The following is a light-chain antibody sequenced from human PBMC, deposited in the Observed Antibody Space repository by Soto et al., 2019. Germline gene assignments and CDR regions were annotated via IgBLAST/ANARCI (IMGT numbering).Light chain of an antibody. CDR2: GAS. CDR3: QQYGSSPLVT. CDR1: QSVSSSY. V-gene: IGKV3-20*01. Sequence: EIVLTQSPGTLSLSPGERATLSCRASQSVSSSYLAWYQQKPGQAPRLLIYGASSTATGIPDRFSGSGSGTAVTLTISRLELEDFAVYYCQQYGSSPLVTFGQGTRLEIK. J-gene: IGKJ5*01.